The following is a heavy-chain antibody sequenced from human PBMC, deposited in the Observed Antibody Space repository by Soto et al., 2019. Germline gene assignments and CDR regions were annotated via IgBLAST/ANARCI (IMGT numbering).Heavy chain of an antibody. CDR2: IKQDGSEK. J-gene: IGHJ1*01. D-gene: IGHD2-2*01. CDR1: GFTFSSYW. CDR3: ARFYCSSTRWYGYFQH. Sequence: EVQLVESGGGLVQPGGSLRLSCAASGFTFSSYWMSWVRQAPGKGLEWVANIKQDGSEKYYVDSVKGRFTISRDNAKNSMYLQMNSLRAEDTAVYYCARFYCSSTRWYGYFQHWGQGTLVTVSS. V-gene: IGHV3-7*01.